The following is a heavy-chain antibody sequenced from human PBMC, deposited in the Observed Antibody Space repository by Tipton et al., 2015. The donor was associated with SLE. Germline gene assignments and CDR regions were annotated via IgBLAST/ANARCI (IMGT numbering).Heavy chain of an antibody. J-gene: IGHJ3*02. D-gene: IGHD5-24*01. V-gene: IGHV4-59*08. Sequence: TLSLTCAVYGGSFSGYYWSWIRQPPGKGLEWIGYVYYSGSTYYNPSLKSRVTISVDTSKNQFSLKLSSVTAADTAVYYCSRGSWLQSKAFDIWGQGTMVTVSS. CDR2: VYYSGST. CDR3: SRGSWLQSKAFDI. CDR1: GGSFSGYY.